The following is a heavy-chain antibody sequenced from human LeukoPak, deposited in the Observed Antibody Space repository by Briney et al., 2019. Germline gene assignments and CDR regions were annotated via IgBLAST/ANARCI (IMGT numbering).Heavy chain of an antibody. J-gene: IGHJ4*02. CDR3: ARESSVGAHKAFDY. D-gene: IGHD1-26*01. V-gene: IGHV3-74*01. Sequence: GGSLRLSCAASGFTFSNYWMHWVRQAAGKGLVWVSRINSDGSGTSYADSVKGRFTISRDNAKNTLYLQMNSLRAEDTAVYYCARESSVGAHKAFDYWGQGTLVTVSS. CDR1: GFTFSNYW. CDR2: INSDGSGT.